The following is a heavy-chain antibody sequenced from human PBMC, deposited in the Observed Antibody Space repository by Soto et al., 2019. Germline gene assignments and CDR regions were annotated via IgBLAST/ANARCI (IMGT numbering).Heavy chain of an antibody. CDR3: ARDKITGLFDY. J-gene: IGHJ4*02. Sequence: GGSLRLSCTASGSTFRTYGMNWVRQAPGKGLEWVSSISNSGDYIYYADSVQGRFTISRDNAKNQFSLKLTSVTAADTAVYYCARDKITGLFDYWGQGTLVTVSS. CDR1: GSTFRTYG. CDR2: ISNSGDYI. V-gene: IGHV3-21*01. D-gene: IGHD2-8*02.